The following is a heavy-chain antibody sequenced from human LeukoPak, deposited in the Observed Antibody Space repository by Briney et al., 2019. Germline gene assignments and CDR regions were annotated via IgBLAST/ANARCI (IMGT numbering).Heavy chain of an antibody. CDR2: INPNSGGT. Sequence: REASVKVSCKASGYTFTGYYMHWVRQAPGQGLEWMGWINPNSGGTNYAQKFQGRVTTTRDTSISTAYMELSRLRSDDTAVYYCARDRPRELSLFDYWGQGTLVTVSS. V-gene: IGHV1-2*02. D-gene: IGHD1-26*01. CDR1: GYTFTGYY. J-gene: IGHJ4*02. CDR3: ARDRPRELSLFDY.